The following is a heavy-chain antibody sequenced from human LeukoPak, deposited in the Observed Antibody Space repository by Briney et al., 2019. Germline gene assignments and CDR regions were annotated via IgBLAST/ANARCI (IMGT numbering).Heavy chain of an antibody. Sequence: GGSLRLSCAASGFTFSSYAMHWVRQAPGKGLEYVSAISSNGGSTYYANSVKGRFTISRDNSKNTLYLQMGSLRAEDMAVYYCARAQGENDGFDYWGQGTLVTVSS. V-gene: IGHV3-64*01. CDR2: ISSNGGST. CDR1: GFTFSSYA. J-gene: IGHJ4*02. D-gene: IGHD3-16*01. CDR3: ARAQGENDGFDY.